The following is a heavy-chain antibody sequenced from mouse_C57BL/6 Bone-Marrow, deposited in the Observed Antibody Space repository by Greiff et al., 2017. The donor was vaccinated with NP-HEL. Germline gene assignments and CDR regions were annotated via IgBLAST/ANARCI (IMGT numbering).Heavy chain of an antibody. CDR2: ISYDGSN. V-gene: IGHV3-6*01. J-gene: IGHJ3*01. Sequence: EVKLQESGPGLVKPSQSLSLTCSVTGYSITSGYYWNWIRQFPGNKLEWMGYISYDGSNNYNPSLKNRISITRDTSKNQFFLKLNSVTTEDTATYYCARNWGTWFAYWGQGTLVTVSA. CDR1: GYSITSGYY. D-gene: IGHD4-1*01. CDR3: ARNWGTWFAY.